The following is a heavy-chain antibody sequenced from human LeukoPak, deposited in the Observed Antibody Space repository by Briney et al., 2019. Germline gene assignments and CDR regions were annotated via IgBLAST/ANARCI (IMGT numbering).Heavy chain of an antibody. J-gene: IGHJ6*03. Sequence: GASVKVSCKASGYTFTSYGISWVRQAPGQGREWMGWLSAYNGNTNYAQKLQGRVTMTTDTSTSTAYMELRSLRSDDTAVYYCARVLGSGIGVYGRYYYYYMDVWGKGTTVTVSS. V-gene: IGHV1-18*01. CDR3: ARVLGSGIGVYGRYYYYYMDV. CDR2: LSAYNGNT. CDR1: GYTFTSYG. D-gene: IGHD2-8*01.